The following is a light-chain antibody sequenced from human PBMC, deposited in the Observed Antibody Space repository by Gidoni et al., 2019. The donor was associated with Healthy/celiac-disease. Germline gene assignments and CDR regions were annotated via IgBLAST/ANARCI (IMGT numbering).Light chain of an antibody. CDR1: SSNIGSNT. Sequence: QSVLTQPPSASGTPGQRVTISCSGRSSNIGSNTVNWYQQLPGTAPKLLIYSNNQRPSWVPDRFSGSKSGTSASLAISGLQSEDEADYYCAAWDDSLNVNWVFGGGTKLTVL. CDR2: SNN. J-gene: IGLJ3*02. CDR3: AAWDDSLNVNWV. V-gene: IGLV1-44*01.